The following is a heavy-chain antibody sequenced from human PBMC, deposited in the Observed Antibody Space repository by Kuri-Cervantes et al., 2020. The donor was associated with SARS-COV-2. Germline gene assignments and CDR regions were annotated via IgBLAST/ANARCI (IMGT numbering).Heavy chain of an antibody. CDR2: IKQDGSEK. J-gene: IGHJ4*02. CDR1: GFTFSSYW. V-gene: IGHV3-7*05. Sequence: GESLKISCAASGFTFSSYWMSWVRQAPGKGLEWVANIKQDGSEKYYVDSVKGRFTISRDNAKNSLYLQMNSLRAEDTAVYYCAREGWGSHNIYYFDYWGQGTLVTVSS. CDR3: AREGWGSHNIYYFDY. D-gene: IGHD1-1*01.